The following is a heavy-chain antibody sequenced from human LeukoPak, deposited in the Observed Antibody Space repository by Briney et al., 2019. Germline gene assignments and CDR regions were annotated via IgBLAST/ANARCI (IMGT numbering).Heavy chain of an antibody. D-gene: IGHD5-18*01. J-gene: IGHJ4*02. CDR2: IYYTGNT. V-gene: IGHV4-39*02. CDR3: AKDLASWTAGYSYGFDFDY. Sequence: SETLSLTCTVSGVSISSSYSYWGWIRQPPGMGLEWIGSIYYTGNTYYNASLKSQVSISIDTSKNQFSLKLTSVTAADTAVYYCAKDLASWTAGYSYGFDFDYWGQGTLVTVSS. CDR1: GVSISSSYSY.